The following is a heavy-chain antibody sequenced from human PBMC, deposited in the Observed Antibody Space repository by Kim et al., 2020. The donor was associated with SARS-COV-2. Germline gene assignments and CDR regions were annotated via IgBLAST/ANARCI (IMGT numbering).Heavy chain of an antibody. CDR2: ISAYNGNT. CDR1: GYTFTSYG. J-gene: IGHJ6*02. V-gene: IGHV1-18*01. D-gene: IGHD3-22*01. CDR3: ARDGERYYDPDGLDRSYYGMDV. Sequence: ASVKVSCKASGYTFTSYGISWVRQAPGQGLEWMGWISAYNGNTNYAQKLQGRVTMTTDTSTSTAYMELRSLRSDDTAVYYCARDGERYYDPDGLDRSYYGMDVWGQGTTVTVSS.